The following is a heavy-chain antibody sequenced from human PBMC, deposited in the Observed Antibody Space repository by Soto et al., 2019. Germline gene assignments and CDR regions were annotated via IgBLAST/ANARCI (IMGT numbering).Heavy chain of an antibody. Sequence: SETLSLTCTVSGGSISSGAYYWSWIRQHPGKGLEWIGYIYYSGSTYYNPSLKSRVTISVDTSKNQFSLKLTSVTAADTAVYFCAREERDYLDSSGSLDYWGQGTLVTVSS. CDR2: IYYSGST. CDR1: GGSISSGAYY. CDR3: AREERDYLDSSGSLDY. V-gene: IGHV4-31*03. D-gene: IGHD3-22*01. J-gene: IGHJ4*02.